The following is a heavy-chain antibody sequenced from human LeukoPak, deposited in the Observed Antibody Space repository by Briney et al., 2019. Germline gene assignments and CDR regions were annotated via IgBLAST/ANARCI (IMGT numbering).Heavy chain of an antibody. CDR1: GGSLGTYY. CDR2: IYYSGNT. J-gene: IGHJ5*02. CDR3: ARAASGYYGRWFDP. Sequence: SETLSLTCTVSGGSLGTYYWNWVRQPPGKGLEWIGYIYYSGNTDYNPSLKSRVTISVDTYRNQFSLKLNSVTAADTAVYYCARAASGYYGRWFDPWGQGILITVSS. D-gene: IGHD3-10*01. V-gene: IGHV4-59*01.